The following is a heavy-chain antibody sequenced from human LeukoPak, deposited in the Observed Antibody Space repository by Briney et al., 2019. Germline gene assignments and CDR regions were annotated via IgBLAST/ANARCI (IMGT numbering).Heavy chain of an antibody. CDR3: ARGYGSGSYRYFQH. V-gene: IGHV4-34*01. Sequence: SETLSLTCAVYGGSFRGYYWCRIRDPPGKGLGWSGEINHSGSTNYTPTLKSRVTISVDTSKNQFSLKLSSVTAADTAVYYCARGYGSGSYRYFQHWGQGTLVTVSS. D-gene: IGHD3-10*01. CDR2: INHSGST. CDR1: GGSFRGYY. J-gene: IGHJ1*01.